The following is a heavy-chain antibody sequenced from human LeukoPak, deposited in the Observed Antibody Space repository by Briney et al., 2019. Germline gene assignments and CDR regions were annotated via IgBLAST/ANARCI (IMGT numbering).Heavy chain of an antibody. V-gene: IGHV3-23*01. CDR1: GFTFSNYA. J-gene: IGHJ4*02. D-gene: IGHD3-16*01. Sequence: GGSLRLSCAASGFTFSNYAMNWVRQAPGKGLEWISYISSSDNTKYYADSVKGRFTISRDNSKNTLYLQMNSLKAEDSAIYYCAKAQSYGYSDYWGQGTLVAVSS. CDR3: AKAQSYGYSDY. CDR2: ISSSDNTK.